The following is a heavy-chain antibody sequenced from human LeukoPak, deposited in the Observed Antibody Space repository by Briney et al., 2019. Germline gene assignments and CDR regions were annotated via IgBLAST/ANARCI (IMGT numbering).Heavy chain of an antibody. CDR3: ARDDGGSYSRPPYYYYYYMDV. CDR2: IYYSGST. CDR1: GGSISSYY. J-gene: IGHJ6*03. V-gene: IGHV4-59*12. Sequence: PSETLSLTCTVSGGSISSYYWSWIRQPPGKGLEWIGYIYYSGSTKYNPSLKSRVTISVDTSKSQLSLKLSSVTAADTAVYYCARDDGGSYSRPPYYYYYYMDVWGKGTTVTVSS. D-gene: IGHD1-26*01.